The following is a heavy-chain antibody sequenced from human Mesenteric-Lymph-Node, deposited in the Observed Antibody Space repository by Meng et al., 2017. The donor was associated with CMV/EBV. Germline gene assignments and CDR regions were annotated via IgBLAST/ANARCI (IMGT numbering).Heavy chain of an antibody. Sequence: ASGFTFSRNGMHWVRQAPGKGLEWVAVISYDGSNKNYEDSVKGRFTISRDNSKDTLYLQMNSLRVEDTAVYYCAKAMNYYDSSGPDYWGQGTLVTVSS. CDR3: AKAMNYYDSSGPDY. J-gene: IGHJ4*02. V-gene: IGHV3-30*18. CDR1: GFTFSRNG. CDR2: ISYDGSNK. D-gene: IGHD3-22*01.